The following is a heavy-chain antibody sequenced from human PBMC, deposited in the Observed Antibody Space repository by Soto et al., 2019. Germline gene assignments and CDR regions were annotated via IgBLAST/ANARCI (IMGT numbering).Heavy chain of an antibody. CDR2: IYYSGST. V-gene: IGHV4-39*07. J-gene: IGHJ4*02. D-gene: IGHD3-22*01. Sequence: LETLSLTCPVSGGSISSSSYYWGWIRQPPGKGLEWIGSIYYSGSTYYNPSLKSRVTISVDTSKNQFSLKLSSVTAADTAVYYCVTRRPNYYDSSGYLDWGQGTLVTVSS. CDR3: VTRRPNYYDSSGYLD. CDR1: GGSISSSSYY.